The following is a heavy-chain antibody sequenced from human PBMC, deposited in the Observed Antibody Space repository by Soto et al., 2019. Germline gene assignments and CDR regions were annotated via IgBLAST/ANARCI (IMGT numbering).Heavy chain of an antibody. CDR3: ATPFQSSSWYRPRYYYYYYGMDV. CDR2: INSDGSST. Sequence: PGGSLRLSCAASGFTFSSYWMHWVRQAPGKGLVWVSRINSDGSSTSYADSVKGRFTISRDNAKNTLYLQMNSLRAEDTAVYYCATPFQSSSWYRPRYYYYYYGMDVWGQGTTVTVFS. V-gene: IGHV3-74*01. CDR1: GFTFSSYW. J-gene: IGHJ6*02. D-gene: IGHD6-13*01.